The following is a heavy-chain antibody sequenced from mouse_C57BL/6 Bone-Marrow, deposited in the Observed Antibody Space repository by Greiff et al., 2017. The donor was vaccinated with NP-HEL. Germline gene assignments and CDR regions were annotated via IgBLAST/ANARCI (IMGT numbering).Heavy chain of an antibody. J-gene: IGHJ4*01. D-gene: IGHD2-1*01. CDR2: INPYNGGT. V-gene: IGHV1-19*01. CDR3: ARKGGNYLYAMDY. CDR1: GYTFTDYY. Sequence: EVQLQQSGPVLVKPGASVKMSCKASGYTFTDYYMNWVKQSHGKSLEWIGVINPYNGGTSYNQKFKGKATLTVDKSSSTAYMELNSLTSGDSAVYYCARKGGNYLYAMDYWGQGTSVTVSS.